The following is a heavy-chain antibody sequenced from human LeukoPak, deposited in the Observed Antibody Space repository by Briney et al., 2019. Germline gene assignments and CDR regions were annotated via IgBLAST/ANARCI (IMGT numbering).Heavy chain of an antibody. CDR2: ISSSGSTI. J-gene: IGHJ6*03. D-gene: IGHD6-13*01. Sequence: GGSLRLSCAASGFTFSSYEMNWVRQAPGKGLEWVSYISSSGSTIYYADSVKGRFAISRDNAKNSLYLQMNSLRAEDMAVYYCARDVWGIAAAGTDYYYMDVWGKGTTVTISS. V-gene: IGHV3-48*03. CDR3: ARDVWGIAAAGTDYYYMDV. CDR1: GFTFSSYE.